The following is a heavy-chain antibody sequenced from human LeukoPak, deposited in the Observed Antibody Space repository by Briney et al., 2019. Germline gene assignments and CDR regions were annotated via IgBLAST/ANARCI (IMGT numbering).Heavy chain of an antibody. J-gene: IGHJ4*02. Sequence: PSETLSLTCAVYGGSFRGYYWSWIRQPPGKGLVWIGEINQSGSTNYNPSLKSRVTISVDTSKNQFSLKLNSVTAADTAIYYCARLYGSGSYYRHWGQGTLVTVSS. V-gene: IGHV4-34*01. D-gene: IGHD3-10*01. CDR2: INQSGST. CDR1: GGSFRGYY. CDR3: ARLYGSGSYYRH.